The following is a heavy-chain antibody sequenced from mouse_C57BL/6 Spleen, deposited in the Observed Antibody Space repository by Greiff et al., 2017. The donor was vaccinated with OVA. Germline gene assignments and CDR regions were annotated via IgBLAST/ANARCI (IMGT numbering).Heavy chain of an antibody. CDR2: IYPGDGDT. Sequence: VKLQESGAELVKPGASVKISCKASGYALSIYWMNWVKQRPGKGLEWIGQIYPGDGDTNYNGKFKGKATLTADKSSSTAYMQLSSLTSEDSAVYFCARVENYFFDYWGQGTTLTVSS. D-gene: IGHD1-1*02. J-gene: IGHJ2*01. CDR3: ARVENYFFDY. CDR1: GYALSIYW. V-gene: IGHV1-80*01.